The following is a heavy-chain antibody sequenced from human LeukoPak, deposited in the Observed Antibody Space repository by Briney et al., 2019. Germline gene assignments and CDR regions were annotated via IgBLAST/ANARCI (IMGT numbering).Heavy chain of an antibody. D-gene: IGHD5-12*01. CDR1: GFTFSSYG. CDR3: AKDGYDFDYYYYGMDV. J-gene: IGHJ6*02. Sequence: GGSLRLSCAASGFTFSSYGMHWVRQAPGKGLEWVAVISYDGSNKYYADSVKGRFTISRDNSKNTLYLQMNSLRAEDTAVYYCAKDGYDFDYYYYGMDVWGQGTTVTASS. V-gene: IGHV3-30*18. CDR2: ISYDGSNK.